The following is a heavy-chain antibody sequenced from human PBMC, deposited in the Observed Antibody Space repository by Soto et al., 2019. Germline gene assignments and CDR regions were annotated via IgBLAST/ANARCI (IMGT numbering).Heavy chain of an antibody. Sequence: QVQLQESGPGLVKPSETLSLTCTVSGGSISRYYWSWIRPPPGNGLEWIGYMYNTGRTVYNPSFKSRVTISVDTSKNQFSLQLDSVTAADTAVYYCARDLWGYCGTDCYPLDVWGQGTTVTVSS. CDR1: GGSISRYY. J-gene: IGHJ6*02. D-gene: IGHD2-21*02. CDR2: MYNTGRT. V-gene: IGHV4-59*01. CDR3: ARDLWGYCGTDCYPLDV.